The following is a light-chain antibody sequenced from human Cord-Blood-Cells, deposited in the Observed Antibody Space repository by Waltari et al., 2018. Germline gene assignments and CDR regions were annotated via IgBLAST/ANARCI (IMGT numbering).Light chain of an antibody. CDR1: QSVSSW. J-gene: IGKJ1*01. CDR3: QQYNSYWT. CDR2: KAS. Sequence: DIQMTQSPSTLSASVGDRVTITCRASQSVSSWLAWYQQKPGKAPKLLIYKASSIESGVPSRFSGSGSGTDYTATISRLNTDDFATYYCQQYNSYWTLSAGTKVKLK. V-gene: IGKV1-5*03.